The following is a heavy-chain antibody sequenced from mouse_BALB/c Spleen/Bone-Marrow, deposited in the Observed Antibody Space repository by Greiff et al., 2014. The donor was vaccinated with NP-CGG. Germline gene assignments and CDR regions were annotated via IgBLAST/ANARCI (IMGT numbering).Heavy chain of an antibody. CDR3: ARGGSSYGWYFDV. CDR2: IDPANGNT. V-gene: IGHV14-3*02. D-gene: IGHD1-1*01. Sequence: VQLQQSGAELVKPGASVKLSCTASGFNIKDTYMHWVRQRPEQGLEWIGRIDPANGNTKYDPKFQGKATITADTSSNTAYLQLSSLTSEDTAVYYCARGGSSYGWYFDVWSAGTTVTVSS. CDR1: GFNIKDTY. J-gene: IGHJ1*01.